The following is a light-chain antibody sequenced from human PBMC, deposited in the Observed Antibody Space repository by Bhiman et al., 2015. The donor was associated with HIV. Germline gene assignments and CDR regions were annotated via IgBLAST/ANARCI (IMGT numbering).Light chain of an antibody. V-gene: IGLV3-1*01. Sequence: SYELTQPPSVSVSPGQTASITCSGDNLGDKYTSWYQQKPGQSPVLVIYQDSKRPSGIPERFSGSNSGNTATLTISGTQAMDEADYYCQAWDSSSGHPSYVFGTGTKVTVL. CDR2: QDS. CDR1: NLGDKY. J-gene: IGLJ1*01. CDR3: QAWDSSSGHPSYV.